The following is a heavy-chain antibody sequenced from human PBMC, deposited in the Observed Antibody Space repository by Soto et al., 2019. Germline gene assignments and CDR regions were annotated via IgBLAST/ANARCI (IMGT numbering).Heavy chain of an antibody. CDR2: INPGNGNT. CDR3: ARWRLGITEEYAFDI. J-gene: IGHJ3*02. CDR1: GYTFTSYA. Sequence: RASVKVSCKASGYTFTSYAMHWVGQAPGQMLEWMGWINPGNGNTKYSQKFQGRVTITRDTSASTAYMELSSLRSEDTAVYYCARWRLGITEEYAFDIWGQGTMVTVSS. V-gene: IGHV1-3*01. D-gene: IGHD7-27*01.